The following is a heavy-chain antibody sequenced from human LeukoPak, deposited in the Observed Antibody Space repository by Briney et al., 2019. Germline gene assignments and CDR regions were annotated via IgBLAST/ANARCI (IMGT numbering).Heavy chain of an antibody. CDR2: IYYSGST. Sequence: SETLSLTCCVSGGSISGYYWSWIRQPPGKGLEWIGYIYYSGSTNYNPSLKSRVTISVDTSKNQFSLKLSSVTAPDTAVYYCARRASSGPPYYFDYWGQGTLVTVSS. V-gene: IGHV4-59*08. CDR3: ARRASSGPPYYFDY. J-gene: IGHJ4*02. CDR1: GGSISGYY. D-gene: IGHD3-10*01.